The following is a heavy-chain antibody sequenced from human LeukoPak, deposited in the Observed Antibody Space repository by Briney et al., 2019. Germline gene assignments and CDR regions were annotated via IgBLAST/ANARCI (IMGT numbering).Heavy chain of an antibody. CDR2: INPNSGGT. J-gene: IGHJ4*02. V-gene: IGHV1-2*06. CDR1: GYTFTGYY. CDR3: AREGSPGYSHGYVPTDFDY. Sequence: GASVKVSCKASGYTFTGYYIHWVRQAPGQGLEWMGRINPNSGGTNYAQKFQGRVTMTRDTSISTAYMELSRLRSDDTAVYYCAREGSPGYSHGYVPTDFDYWGQGTLVTVSS. D-gene: IGHD5-18*01.